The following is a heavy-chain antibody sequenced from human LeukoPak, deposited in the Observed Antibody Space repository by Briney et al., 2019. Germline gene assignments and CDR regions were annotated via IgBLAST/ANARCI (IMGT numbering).Heavy chain of an antibody. CDR1: GFSLSTNGMG. V-gene: IGHV2-5*02. D-gene: IGHD7-27*01. J-gene: IGHJ3*01. CDR2: IFWDDDK. Sequence: SGPTLVKPPETLTLTCTFSGFSLSTNGMGVGWIRQSPGKALEWLALIFWDDDKRYSPSLRGRLTITKDTSKNQVVLTLTNVDPVDTATYYCAHRHNWGRSSLVITFDVWGQGTVVTVSS. CDR3: AHRHNWGRSSLVITFDV.